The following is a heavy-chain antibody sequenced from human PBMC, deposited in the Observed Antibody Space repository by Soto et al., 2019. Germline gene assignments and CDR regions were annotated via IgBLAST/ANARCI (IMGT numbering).Heavy chain of an antibody. CDR2: ISAYNGNT. D-gene: IGHD6-19*01. Sequence: GASVKVSCKASGYTFTSYGVSWVRQAPGQGLEWMGWISAYNGNTNYAQKLRGRVTMTTDTSTSTAYMELRSLRSDDTAVYYCAGDYSSGWYGVYFDYWGQGTLVTVSS. CDR1: GYTFTSYG. V-gene: IGHV1-18*01. CDR3: AGDYSSGWYGVYFDY. J-gene: IGHJ4*02.